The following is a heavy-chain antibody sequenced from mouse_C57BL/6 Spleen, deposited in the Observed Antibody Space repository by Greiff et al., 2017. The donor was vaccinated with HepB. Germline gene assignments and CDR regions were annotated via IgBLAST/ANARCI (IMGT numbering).Heavy chain of an antibody. J-gene: IGHJ2*01. CDR3: ARAGSGLFDY. CDR1: GYTFTSYW. Sequence: QVQLQQSGAELVMPGASVKLSCKASGYTFTSYWMHWVKQRPGQGLEWIGEIDPSDSYTNYNQKFKGKSTLTVDKSSSTAYMQLSSLTSEDSAVYYCARAGSGLFDYWGQGTTLTVSS. D-gene: IGHD1-1*01. CDR2: IDPSDSYT. V-gene: IGHV1-69*01.